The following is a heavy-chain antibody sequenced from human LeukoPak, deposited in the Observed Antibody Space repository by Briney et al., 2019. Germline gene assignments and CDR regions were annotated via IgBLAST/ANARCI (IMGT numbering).Heavy chain of an antibody. D-gene: IGHD3-3*01. J-gene: IGHJ4*02. V-gene: IGHV3-21*01. CDR3: ASQIFGVAHVY. Sequence: GSLRLSCAASGFTFSTYTMNWVRQAPGKGLEWVASISSSSTYINYADSPKGRFTISGDNAKNSLYLQMNSLRAEDTAVYYCASQIFGVAHVYWGQGTLVTVSS. CDR1: GFTFSTYT. CDR2: ISSSSTYI.